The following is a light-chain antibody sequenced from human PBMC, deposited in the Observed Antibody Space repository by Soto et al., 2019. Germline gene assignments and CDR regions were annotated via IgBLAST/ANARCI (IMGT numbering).Light chain of an antibody. J-gene: IGLJ3*02. CDR1: SSDVGSYNR. CDR2: EVS. V-gene: IGLV2-14*02. CDR3: SSLATSETWV. Sequence: QSALTQPASVSGSPGQSITISCTGGSSDVGSYNRVSWYRQYPGKAPQLMIYEVSYRPSGVSNRFSGSKSGNTASLTISGLQAEDEADYFCSSLATSETWVIGGGTKLTVL.